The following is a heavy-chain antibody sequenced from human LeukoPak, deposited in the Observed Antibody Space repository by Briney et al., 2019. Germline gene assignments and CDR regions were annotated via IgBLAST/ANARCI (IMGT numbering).Heavy chain of an antibody. J-gene: IGHJ4*02. V-gene: IGHV3-74*01. D-gene: IGHD3-22*01. CDR3: ALIVVVPYYFDY. CDR2: INGDGSTT. CDR1: GFTFSPYW. Sequence: GGSLRLSCAASGFTFSPYWMHWVRQAPGKGPVWVSHINGDGSTTSYADSVKGRFTISRDNAKNSLYLQMNSLRAEDTAVYYCALIVVVPYYFDYWGQGTLVTVSS.